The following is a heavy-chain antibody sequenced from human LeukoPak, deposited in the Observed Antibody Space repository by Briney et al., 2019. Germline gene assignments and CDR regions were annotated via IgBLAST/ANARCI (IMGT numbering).Heavy chain of an antibody. D-gene: IGHD6-13*01. J-gene: IGHJ4*02. CDR2: IWYDGSNK. Sequence: GGSLRLSCAASGFTFSSYGMHWVRKAPGKGLEWVAVIWYDGSNKYYADSVKGRFTISRDNSKNTLYLQMNSLRAEDTAVYYCASDGSSWYGGTGETDYRGQGTLVTVSS. CDR3: ASDGSSWYGGTGETDY. V-gene: IGHV3-33*01. CDR1: GFTFSSYG.